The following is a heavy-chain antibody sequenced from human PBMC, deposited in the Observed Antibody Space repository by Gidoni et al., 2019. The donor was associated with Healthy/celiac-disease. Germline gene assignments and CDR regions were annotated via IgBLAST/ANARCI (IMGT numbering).Heavy chain of an antibody. V-gene: IGHV3-23*01. J-gene: IGHJ4*02. CDR1: GFTFSSYG. Sequence: EVQLLESGGGLVQPGGSLRLYCAASGFTFSSYGMNWVRQAPGKGLEWVSTISGSDGSTYSADSVKGRFTISRDNSKNTLYLQMNSLRAEDTAVYYCAKSRGMILYYFDYWGQGTLVTVSS. D-gene: IGHD3-16*01. CDR3: AKSRGMILYYFDY. CDR2: ISGSDGST.